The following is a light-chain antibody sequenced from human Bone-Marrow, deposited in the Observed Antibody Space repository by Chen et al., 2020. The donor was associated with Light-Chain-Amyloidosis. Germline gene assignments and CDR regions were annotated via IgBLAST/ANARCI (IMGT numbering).Light chain of an antibody. J-gene: IGLJ3*02. V-gene: IGLV3-21*02. CDR2: DDS. Sequence: SYVLTQPSSASVAPGQTATMACGGNNIGSTSVHWYQQTPGQAPLLVVYDDSDRPSGIPVRLSGSNSGNTATLTISRVEAGDEADYYCQVWDRSSDRPVFGGGTKLTVL. CDR1: NIGSTS. CDR3: QVWDRSSDRPV.